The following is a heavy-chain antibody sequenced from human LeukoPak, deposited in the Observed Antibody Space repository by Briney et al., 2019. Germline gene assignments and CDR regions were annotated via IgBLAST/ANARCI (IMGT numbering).Heavy chain of an antibody. CDR3: AKRQNSGWYFLDY. Sequence: GGSLRLSCAASGFTFSSYGMSWVRQTPGKGLEWVSAISGSGGSTYYADSVKGRFTISRDNSKNTVYMQMSSLRAEDTAVYYCAKRQNSGWYFLDYWGQGTLVTVSS. J-gene: IGHJ4*02. V-gene: IGHV3-23*01. CDR2: ISGSGGST. D-gene: IGHD6-19*01. CDR1: GFTFSSYG.